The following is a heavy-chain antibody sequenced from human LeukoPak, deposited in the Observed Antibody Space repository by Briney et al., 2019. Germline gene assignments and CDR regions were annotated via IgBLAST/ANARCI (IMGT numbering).Heavy chain of an antibody. D-gene: IGHD6-19*01. V-gene: IGHV4-59*12. J-gene: IGHJ2*01. CDR3: ARVSSGWYQAWYFDL. CDR2: IYYSGST. CDR1: GGSISSYY. Sequence: PSETLSLTCTVSGGSISSYYWSWIRQPPGKGLEWIGYIYYSGSTNYNPSLKSRVTISVDTSKNQFSLRLSSVTAADTAVYYCARVSSGWYQAWYFDLWGRGTLVTVSS.